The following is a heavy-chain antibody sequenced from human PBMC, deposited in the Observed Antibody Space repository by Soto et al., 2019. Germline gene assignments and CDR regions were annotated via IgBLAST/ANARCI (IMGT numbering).Heavy chain of an antibody. Sequence: PGGSLRLSCAASGFTFSSYGMTWVSQAPGKGLEWVSFSSATGAGTYYADSVKGRFTISRDNSKNTLYLQMTSLRADDTAVYYCAKDRRAGGNYGFYSDFWGQGALVTVSS. V-gene: IGHV3-23*01. J-gene: IGHJ4*02. CDR1: GFTFSSYG. D-gene: IGHD1-7*01. CDR2: SSATGAGT. CDR3: AKDRRAGGNYGFYSDF.